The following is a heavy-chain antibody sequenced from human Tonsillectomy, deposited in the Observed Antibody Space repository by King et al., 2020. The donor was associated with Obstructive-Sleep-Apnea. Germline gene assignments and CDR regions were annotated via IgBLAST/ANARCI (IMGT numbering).Heavy chain of an antibody. CDR1: GYSFTSYW. V-gene: IGHV5-10-1*01. CDR2: IDPSDSYT. J-gene: IGHJ6*02. D-gene: IGHD3-3*01. Sequence: VQLVQSGAEVKKPGESLRISCKGSGYSFTSYWISWVRQMPGKGLEWMGRIDPSDSYTNYSPSFQGHVTISADKSISTAYLQGSSLKASDTAMYYLAGRLRFLEWSAATDYGMDVWGQGTTVTGSS. CDR3: AGRLRFLEWSAATDYGMDV.